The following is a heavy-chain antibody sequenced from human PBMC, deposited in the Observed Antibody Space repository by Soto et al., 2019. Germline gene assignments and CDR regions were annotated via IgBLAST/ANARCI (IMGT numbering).Heavy chain of an antibody. Sequence: GRRIRQPPGKGLEWIGEINHSGSTNYNPSLKSRVTISVDTSKNQFSLKLSSVTAADTAVYYCASEYSSSLGGMDVWGQGTTVTVSS. CDR3: ASEYSSSLGGMDV. J-gene: IGHJ6*02. V-gene: IGHV4-34*01. CDR2: INHSGST. D-gene: IGHD6-6*01.